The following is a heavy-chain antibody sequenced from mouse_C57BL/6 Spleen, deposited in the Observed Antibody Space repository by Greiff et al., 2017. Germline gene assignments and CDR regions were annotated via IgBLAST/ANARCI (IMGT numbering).Heavy chain of an antibody. CDR2: IDPENGDT. D-gene: IGHD1-1*01. CDR1: GFNIKDDY. Sequence: EVKLQQSGAELVRPGASVKLSCTASGFNIKDDYMHWVKQRPEQGLEWIGWIDPENGDTEYASKFQGKATITADTSSNTAYLQLSSLTSEDTAVYYCTTQYYGSSYDYWGQGTTLTVSS. CDR3: TTQYYGSSYDY. V-gene: IGHV14-4*01. J-gene: IGHJ2*01.